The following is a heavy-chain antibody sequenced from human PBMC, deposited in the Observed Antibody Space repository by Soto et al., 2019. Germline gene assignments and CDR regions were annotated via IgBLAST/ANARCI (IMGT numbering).Heavy chain of an antibody. CDR3: ARTMDTAMESFDY. CDR2: ISYDGSNK. CDR1: GFTFSSYA. Sequence: QVQLVESGGGVVQPGRSLRLSCAASGFTFSSYAMHWVRQAPGKGLEWVAVISYDGSNKYYADSVKGRFTISIDNSKNTLYLQMNILRAEDTAVYYCARTMDTAMESFDYWGQGTLVTVSS. V-gene: IGHV3-30-3*01. J-gene: IGHJ4*02. D-gene: IGHD5-18*01.